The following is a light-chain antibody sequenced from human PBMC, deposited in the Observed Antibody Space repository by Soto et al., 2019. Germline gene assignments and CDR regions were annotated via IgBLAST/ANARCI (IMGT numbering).Light chain of an antibody. CDR1: QGISSY. CDR3: QPYNAYYT. V-gene: IGKV1-5*01. J-gene: IGKJ2*01. CDR2: DVS. Sequence: TSAVSPAVEDSSTRRWRASQGISSYLGWYQQKPGKAPKLLIYDVSTLQSGVPSRFSGSGSETEFTLTIRSLQADDFATSYCQPYNAYYTFGQGTKVDIK.